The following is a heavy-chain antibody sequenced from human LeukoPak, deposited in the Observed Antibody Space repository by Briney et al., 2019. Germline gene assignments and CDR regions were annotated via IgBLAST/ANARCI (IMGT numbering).Heavy chain of an antibody. V-gene: IGHV4-34*01. D-gene: IGHD3-16*02. CDR2: INHSGST. CDR3: ARGGYDYVWGSYRTPYYFDY. CDR1: GGSFSGYY. J-gene: IGHJ4*02. Sequence: SETLSLTCAVYGGSFSGYYWSWIRQPPGKGLEWIGEINHSGSTNYNPSLKSRVTISVDTSKNQFSLKLSSVTAADTAVYYCARGGYDYVWGSYRTPYYFDYWGQGTLVTVSS.